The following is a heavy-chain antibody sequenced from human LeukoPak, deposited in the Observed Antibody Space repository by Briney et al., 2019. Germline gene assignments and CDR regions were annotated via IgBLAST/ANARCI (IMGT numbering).Heavy chain of an antibody. CDR2: IYYSGST. Sequence: PSETLSLTCTVSGGSISSSSYYWGWIRQPPGKGLEWIGSIYYSGSTYYNPSLKSRVTISVDTSKNQFSLKLSSVTAADTAVYYCARPGNYCSSTSCSTAFDIWGQGTMVTVSS. CDR1: GGSISSSSYY. J-gene: IGHJ3*02. V-gene: IGHV4-39*01. CDR3: ARPGNYCSSTSCSTAFDI. D-gene: IGHD2-2*01.